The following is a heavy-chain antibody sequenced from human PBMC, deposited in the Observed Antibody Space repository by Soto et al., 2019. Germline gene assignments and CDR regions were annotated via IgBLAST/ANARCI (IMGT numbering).Heavy chain of an antibody. D-gene: IGHD3-9*01. J-gene: IGHJ3*02. Sequence: KFQGRVTITADESTNTAYMELISLRSEDTAVYYCARGMTGGHLEDDAFDIWGQGTMVTVSS. V-gene: IGHV1-69*01. CDR3: ARGMTGGHLEDDAFDI.